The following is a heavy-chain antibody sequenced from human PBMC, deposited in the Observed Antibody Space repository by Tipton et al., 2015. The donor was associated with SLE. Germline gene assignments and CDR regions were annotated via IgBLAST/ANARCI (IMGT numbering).Heavy chain of an antibody. Sequence: TLSLTCTVSGYSMRNAYYWGWIRQPPGKGLEWIGSIFHSGSTYFNPSLKSRVTISLDTSKNQFSLKLSSVTAADTAVYYCARGRRSRYYYYYYMDVWGKGTTVTVSS. D-gene: IGHD6-13*01. J-gene: IGHJ6*03. CDR3: ARGRRSRYYYYYYMDV. V-gene: IGHV4-38-2*02. CDR2: IFHSGST. CDR1: GYSMRNAYY.